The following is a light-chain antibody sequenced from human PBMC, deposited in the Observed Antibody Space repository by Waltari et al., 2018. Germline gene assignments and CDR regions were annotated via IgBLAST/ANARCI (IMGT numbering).Light chain of an antibody. CDR2: GAS. Sequence: DIQLTQSPTFLSASVGDRVTMTCRASQGIGRYLAWYQQEAGKAPKLLIYGASTLLGGVPSRFSGSGSGTEFALTISSLQPEDFATYFCQQFKTYPLTFGGGTKVEI. CDR1: QGIGRY. V-gene: IGKV1-9*01. J-gene: IGKJ4*01. CDR3: QQFKTYPLT.